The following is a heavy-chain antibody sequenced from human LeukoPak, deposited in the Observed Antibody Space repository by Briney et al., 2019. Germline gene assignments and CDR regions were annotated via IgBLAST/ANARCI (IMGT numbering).Heavy chain of an antibody. CDR2: INHSGST. V-gene: IGHV4-34*01. CDR3: AGHRGYTYGPYDY. CDR1: GGSFSGHY. D-gene: IGHD5-18*01. Sequence: PSETLSLTCGVYGGSFSGHYWSWIRQPPGEGLEWIGEINHSGSTNYNPSLKSRVTISVDTSKNQFSLKLSSVTAVDTAVYYCAGHRGYTYGPYDYWGQGTLVTVSS. J-gene: IGHJ4*02.